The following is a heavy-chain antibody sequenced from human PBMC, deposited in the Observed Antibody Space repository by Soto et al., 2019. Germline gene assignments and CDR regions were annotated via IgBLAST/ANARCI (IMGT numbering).Heavy chain of an antibody. D-gene: IGHD2-8*01. J-gene: IGHJ4*02. CDR3: TRDLNGGNPFDY. CDR2: IDPGSGKA. V-gene: IGHV1-3*01. Sequence: GASVKVSCKPSGYTLTNYAIHWVRQAAGQGLEWLAWIDPGSGKATYSQKVQGRLILSRDNSASTFYMDLTSLTSEDTAVYFCTRDLNGGNPFDYWGQGALVTVSS. CDR1: GYTLTNYA.